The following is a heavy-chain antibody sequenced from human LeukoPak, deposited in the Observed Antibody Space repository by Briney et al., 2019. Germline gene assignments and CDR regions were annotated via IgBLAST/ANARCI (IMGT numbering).Heavy chain of an antibody. D-gene: IGHD2-15*01. V-gene: IGHV4-59*08. Sequence: PSETLSLTCTVSGGSISSYYWSWIRQSPGKGLEWIGYTYYSGSTNYNPSLKSRVTISVDTSKNQFSLKLSSVTAADTAVYYCARRYCSGGSCYSALDYWGQGTLITVSS. CDR1: GGSISSYY. J-gene: IGHJ4*02. CDR2: TYYSGST. CDR3: ARRYCSGGSCYSALDY.